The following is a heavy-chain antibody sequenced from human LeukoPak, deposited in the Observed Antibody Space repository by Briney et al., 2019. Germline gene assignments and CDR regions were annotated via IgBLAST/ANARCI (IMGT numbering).Heavy chain of an antibody. CDR2: IYPGDSDT. Sequence: GGSLKISCKGSGYSFISYWIGWVRQMPGKGLDWMGIIYPGDSDTRYSPSFQGQVTISADKSISTAYLQWSSLKASDTAMYYCARRSAGTTPFFDYWGQGTLVTVSS. CDR1: GYSFISYW. CDR3: ARRSAGTTPFFDY. V-gene: IGHV5-51*01. J-gene: IGHJ4*02. D-gene: IGHD1-1*01.